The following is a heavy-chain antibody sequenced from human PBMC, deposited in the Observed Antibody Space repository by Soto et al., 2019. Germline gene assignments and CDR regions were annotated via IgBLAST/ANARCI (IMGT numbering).Heavy chain of an antibody. J-gene: IGHJ3*02. CDR1: GGSFSGYC. V-gene: IGHV4-34*01. Sequence: SETLSLTCAVYGGSFSGYCWSWIRQPPGKGLEWIGEINHSGSTNYNPSLKSRVTISVDTPKNQFSLKLSSVTAADTAVYYCARGIYDFWSGSKTSLVIWGQGTMVTVSS. CDR2: INHSGST. D-gene: IGHD3-3*01. CDR3: ARGIYDFWSGSKTSLVI.